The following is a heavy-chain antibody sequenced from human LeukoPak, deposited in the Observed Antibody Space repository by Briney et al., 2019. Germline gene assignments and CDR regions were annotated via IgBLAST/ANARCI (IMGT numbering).Heavy chain of an antibody. Sequence: ASVKVSCKASGYTFTGYYMHWVRQAPGHGLEWIGWINPNSGGTNYAQKFQGRVTMTRDTSISTAYMELSRLRSDDTAVYYCAREYDSSGYSYYGMDVWGQGTTVTVSS. V-gene: IGHV1-2*02. CDR1: GYTFTGYY. CDR3: AREYDSSGYSYYGMDV. CDR2: INPNSGGT. D-gene: IGHD3-22*01. J-gene: IGHJ6*02.